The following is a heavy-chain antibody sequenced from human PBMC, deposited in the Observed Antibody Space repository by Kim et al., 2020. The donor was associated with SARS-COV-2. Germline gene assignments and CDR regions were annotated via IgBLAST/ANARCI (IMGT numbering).Heavy chain of an antibody. CDR2: IYYSGST. Sequence: SETLSLTCTVSGGSVSSGSYYWSWIRQPPGKGLEWIGYIYYSGSTNYNPSLKSRVTISVDTSKNQFSLKLSSVTAADTAVYYCARYDYGGNFLPSYYYYYYGMDVWGQGTTVTVSS. D-gene: IGHD4-17*01. CDR3: ARYDYGGNFLPSYYYYYYGMDV. J-gene: IGHJ6*02. V-gene: IGHV4-61*01. CDR1: GGSVSSGSYY.